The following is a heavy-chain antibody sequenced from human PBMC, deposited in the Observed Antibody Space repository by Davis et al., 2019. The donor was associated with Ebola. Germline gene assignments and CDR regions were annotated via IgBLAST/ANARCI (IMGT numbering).Heavy chain of an antibody. CDR2: ITDSGTNT. V-gene: IGHV3-23*01. J-gene: IGHJ4*02. Sequence: GESLKISCAASGFIFNNYAMIWVRQAPGKGLEWVSSITDSGTNTHYADTVRGRFTISRDNSKNTVYLQLNSLRAEDTAIYYCLKDLSPSIAQDSWGQGTQVIVSP. D-gene: IGHD6-6*01. CDR3: LKDLSPSIAQDS. CDR1: GFIFNNYA.